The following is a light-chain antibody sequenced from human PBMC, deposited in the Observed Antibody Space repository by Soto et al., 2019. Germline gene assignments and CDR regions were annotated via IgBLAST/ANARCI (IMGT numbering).Light chain of an antibody. CDR1: QGISTF. J-gene: IGKJ3*01. V-gene: IGKV1-9*01. CDR2: KAS. CDR3: QQVTGYPLT. Sequence: DIQLTQSPSFLSASVGDRVSITCRASQGISTFLAWYQQKPGKAPKLLIFKASTLQSGVPSRFSGSGSGTEFTLTISSLQPEDFATYYCQQVTGYPLTFGPGTKVDIK.